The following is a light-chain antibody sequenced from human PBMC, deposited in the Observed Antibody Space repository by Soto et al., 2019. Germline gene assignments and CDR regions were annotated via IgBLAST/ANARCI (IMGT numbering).Light chain of an antibody. CDR2: RNN. Sequence: QSVLTQPPSASGTPGQRVTISCSGSSSNIGSNYVYWYQQLPGTAPKLLIYRNNQRPSGVPDRFSGSKSGTSASLAISGLQSEYEADYYCAAWDDSLSGYVFGTVTKLTVL. J-gene: IGLJ1*01. V-gene: IGLV1-47*01. CDR1: SSNIGSNY. CDR3: AAWDDSLSGYV.